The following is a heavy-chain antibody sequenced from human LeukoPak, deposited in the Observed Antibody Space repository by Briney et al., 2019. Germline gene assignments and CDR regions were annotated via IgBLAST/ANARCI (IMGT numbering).Heavy chain of an antibody. CDR1: GFTFSSYS. D-gene: IGHD2-15*01. J-gene: IGHJ3*02. V-gene: IGHV3-21*01. CDR2: ISSSSSYI. Sequence: GGSLRLSCAASGFTFSSYSMNWVRQAPGKGLEWVSSISSSSSYIYYADSVKGRFTISRDNAKNSLYLQMNSLRAEDTAVYYCARDRCSGGSCYFAFDIWGQGTMVTVSS. CDR3: ARDRCSGGSCYFAFDI.